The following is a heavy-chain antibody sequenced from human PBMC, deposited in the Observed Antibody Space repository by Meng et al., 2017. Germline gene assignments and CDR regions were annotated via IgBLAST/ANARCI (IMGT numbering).Heavy chain of an antibody. V-gene: IGHV3-33*01. CDR2: IWYDGSNK. J-gene: IGHJ4*02. Sequence: GESLKISCAASGFTFSSYGMHWVRQAPGKGLEWVAVIWYDGSNKYYADSVKGRFTISRDNSKNTLYLQMNSLRAEDTAVYYCARDCRWFDYWGQVTLVTVSS. D-gene: IGHD4-23*01. CDR1: GFTFSSYG. CDR3: ARDCRWFDY.